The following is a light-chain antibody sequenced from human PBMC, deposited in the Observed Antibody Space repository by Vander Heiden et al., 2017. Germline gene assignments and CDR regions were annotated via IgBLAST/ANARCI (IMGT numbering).Light chain of an antibody. J-gene: IGLJ1*01. V-gene: IGLV2-18*02. Sequence: QSALTQPPSVSGAPGQSVNISCTGTSTDVGGYDRVSWYHQPPDTAPNLCIYEVNSRPSGVPDRFSGSKSGTTASLTITGLQAEEEADYYCSSFSSSSTSCVFGTGTKVTVL. CDR2: EVN. CDR3: SSFSSSSTSCV. CDR1: STDVGGYDR.